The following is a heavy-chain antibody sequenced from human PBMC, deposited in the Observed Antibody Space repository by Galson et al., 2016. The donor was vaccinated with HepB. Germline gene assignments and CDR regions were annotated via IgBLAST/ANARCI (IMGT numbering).Heavy chain of an antibody. CDR3: ARRGDSSGWYGLGY. D-gene: IGHD6-19*01. CDR1: GVSISSNNYY. V-gene: IGHV4-39*02. Sequence: SETLSLTCTVSGVSISSNNYYWGWIRQPPGKGLEWIGSIYYGGSPYYNPSLKSRVTISIDSSKDHFSLKLSSVTAADTAVYYCARRGDSSGWYGLGYWGQGTLVTVSS. CDR2: IYYGGSP. J-gene: IGHJ4*02.